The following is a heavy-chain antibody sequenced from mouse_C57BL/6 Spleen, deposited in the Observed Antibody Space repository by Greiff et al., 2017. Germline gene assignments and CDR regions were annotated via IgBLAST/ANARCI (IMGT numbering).Heavy chain of an antibody. CDR3: ARGTARATSYAMDY. CDR1: GYTFTSYW. D-gene: IGHD3-2*01. CDR2: IDPSDSYT. V-gene: IGHV1-50*01. Sequence: VQLQQPGAELVKPGASVKLSCKASGYTFTSYWMQWVKQRPGQGLEWIGEIDPSDSYTNYNQKFKGKATLTVDTSSSTAYMQLSSLTSEDSAVYYCARGTARATSYAMDYWGQGTSVTVSS. J-gene: IGHJ4*01.